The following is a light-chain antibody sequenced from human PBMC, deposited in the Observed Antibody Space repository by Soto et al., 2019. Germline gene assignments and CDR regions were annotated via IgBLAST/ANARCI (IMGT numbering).Light chain of an antibody. J-gene: IGLJ1*01. Sequence: QAVVTQEPSLTVSPGETVTLTCGSSTGAVTSSHFPYWFQQKAGQAPRTLICDTNNKHSWTPARFSGSLLEGKAALTLSGAQPEDEADYYCLLTYTDTRVFGTGTKLTVL. V-gene: IGLV7-46*01. CDR1: TGAVTSSHF. CDR3: LLTYTDTRV. CDR2: DTN.